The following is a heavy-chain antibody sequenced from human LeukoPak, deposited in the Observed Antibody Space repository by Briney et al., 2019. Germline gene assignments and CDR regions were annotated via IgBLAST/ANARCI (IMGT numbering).Heavy chain of an antibody. V-gene: IGHV3-30-3*02. D-gene: IGHD6-25*01. CDR1: GFTFSSYA. J-gene: IGHJ4*02. CDR2: ISYDGSNK. Sequence: GGSLRLSCAASGFTFSSYAMDWVRQAPGKGLEWVAVISYDGSNKYYADSVKGRFTISRDNPKNTLYLQMDSLGVEDTAIYYCAKFFPPSGGSSGWNWVIDYWGQGTLVTVSS. CDR3: AKFFPPSGGSSGWNWVIDY.